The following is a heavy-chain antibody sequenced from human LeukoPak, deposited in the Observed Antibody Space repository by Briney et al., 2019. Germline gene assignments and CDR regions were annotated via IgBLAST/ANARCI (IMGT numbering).Heavy chain of an antibody. D-gene: IGHD2-15*01. V-gene: IGHV1-69*05. CDR1: GGTFSSYA. J-gene: IGHJ4*02. Sequence: SVKVSCKASGGTFSSYAISWVRQAPGQGLEWMGGIIPIFGTANYAQKFQGRVTITTDESTSTAYMELSSLRSEDTAVYYCADSTLGYWCGGSRYDYWGQGTLVTVSS. CDR3: ADSTLGYWCGGSRYDY. CDR2: IIPIFGTA.